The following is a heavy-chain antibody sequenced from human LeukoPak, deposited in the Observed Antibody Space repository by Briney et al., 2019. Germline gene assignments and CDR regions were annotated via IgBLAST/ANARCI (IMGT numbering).Heavy chain of an antibody. D-gene: IGHD2-15*01. CDR3: ARNFPGVGCSGGSCYDY. V-gene: IGHV4-31*03. CDR2: IYYSGST. Sequence: SETLSLTCTVSGGSISSGGYYWSWIRQHPGKGLEWIGYIYYSGSTYYNPSLKSRVTISVDTSKNQFSLKLSSVTAADTAVYFCARNFPGVGCSGGSCYDYWGQGTLVTVSS. CDR1: GGSISSGGYY. J-gene: IGHJ4*02.